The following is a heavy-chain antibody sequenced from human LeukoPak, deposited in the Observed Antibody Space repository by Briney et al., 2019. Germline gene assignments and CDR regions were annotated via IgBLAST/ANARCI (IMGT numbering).Heavy chain of an antibody. Sequence: GGSLRLSCAASGFTFSSYSMSWVRQAPGKGLEWVAVIWYDGSNKYYADSVKGRFTISRDNAKSSLYLQLNSLRAEDTAVYYCARGATVITPPLDYWGQGTLVTVSS. V-gene: IGHV3-33*08. J-gene: IGHJ4*02. CDR3: ARGATVITPPLDY. CDR2: IWYDGSNK. CDR1: GFTFSSYS. D-gene: IGHD4-23*01.